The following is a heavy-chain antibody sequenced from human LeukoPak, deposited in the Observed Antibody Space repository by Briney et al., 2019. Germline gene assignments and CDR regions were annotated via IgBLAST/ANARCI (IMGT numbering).Heavy chain of an antibody. D-gene: IGHD4-17*01. V-gene: IGHV3-30*04. CDR3: ARDNYRTTVTTPPGY. Sequence: GGSLRLSCAASGFTFSSYAMHWVRQAPGKGLEWVAVISYDGSNKYYADSVKGRFTISRDNSKNTLYLQMNSLRAEDTAVYYCARDNYRTTVTTPPGYWGQGTLVTVSS. CDR2: ISYDGSNK. J-gene: IGHJ4*02. CDR1: GFTFSSYA.